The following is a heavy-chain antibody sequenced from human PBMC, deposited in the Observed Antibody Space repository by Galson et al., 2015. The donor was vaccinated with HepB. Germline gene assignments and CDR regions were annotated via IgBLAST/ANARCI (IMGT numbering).Heavy chain of an antibody. D-gene: IGHD1-7*01. CDR1: GYDFTKYG. CDR2: VSGYDGSA. V-gene: IGHV1-18*01. Sequence: VKVSCKASGYDFTKYGLSWVRQAPGQGLEWMGWVSGYDGSANYAPKFQGRVTMTTQTSTGTAFMEMRSLRSDDTAVYYCARDSRLELQLNNYYSYGMDVWGQGTAVVVS. J-gene: IGHJ6*02. CDR3: ARDSRLELQLNNYYSYGMDV.